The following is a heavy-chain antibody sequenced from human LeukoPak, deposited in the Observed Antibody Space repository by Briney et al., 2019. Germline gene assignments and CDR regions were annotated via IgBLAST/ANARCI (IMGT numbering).Heavy chain of an antibody. J-gene: IGHJ4*02. D-gene: IGHD6-19*01. Sequence: SETLSLTCDVSGGSVTSTNWWTWFRQPPGKGLEWIGEVHLDGRTNYNPSLKSRLVMSADLPENHISLKLTSVTAADTAVYYCAREKGSGWSPVDSWGQGTLVTVSS. CDR1: GGSVTSTNW. CDR2: VHLDGRT. V-gene: IGHV4-4*02. CDR3: AREKGSGWSPVDS.